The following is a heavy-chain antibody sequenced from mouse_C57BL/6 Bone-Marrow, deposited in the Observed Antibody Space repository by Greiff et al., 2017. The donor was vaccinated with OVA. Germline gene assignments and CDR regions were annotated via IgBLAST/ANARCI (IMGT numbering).Heavy chain of an antibody. Sequence: VQLKESEGGLVQPGSSMKLSCTASGFTFSDYYMAWVRQVPEKGLEWVANINYDGSSTYYLDSLKSRFIISRDNAKNILYLQMSSLKSEDTATYYCAREDGGYAMDYWGQGTSVTVSS. V-gene: IGHV5-16*01. J-gene: IGHJ4*01. CDR3: AREDGGYAMDY. CDR1: GFTFSDYY. CDR2: INYDGSST.